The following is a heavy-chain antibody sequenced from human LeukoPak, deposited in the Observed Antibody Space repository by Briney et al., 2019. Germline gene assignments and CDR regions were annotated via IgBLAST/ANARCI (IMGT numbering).Heavy chain of an antibody. CDR1: GGSISSYY. CDR3: ARGGYCSSTSCYGDFDY. J-gene: IGHJ4*02. CDR2: IYTSGST. D-gene: IGHD2-2*01. V-gene: IGHV4-4*07. Sequence: PSETLSLTCTVSGGSISSYYWSWIRQPAGKGLEWIGRIYTSGSTNYNPSLKSRVTMSVDTSKNQFSLKLSSVTAADTAVYYCARGGYCSSTSCYGDFDYWGQGTLVTVSS.